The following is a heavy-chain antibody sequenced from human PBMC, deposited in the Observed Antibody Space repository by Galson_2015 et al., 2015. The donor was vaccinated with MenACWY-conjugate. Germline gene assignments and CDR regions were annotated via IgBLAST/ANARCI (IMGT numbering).Heavy chain of an antibody. V-gene: IGHV3-30*18. CDR1: GFTFSSYG. D-gene: IGHD4-17*01. Sequence: SLRLSCAASGFTFSSYGMHWVRQAPGKGLEWVAVISYDGSNKYYADSVKGRFTISRDNSKNTLYLQMNSLRAEDTAVYYCAKDRGYGDYIHGALSYFDYWGQGTLVTVSS. CDR2: ISYDGSNK. CDR3: AKDRGYGDYIHGALSYFDY. J-gene: IGHJ4*02.